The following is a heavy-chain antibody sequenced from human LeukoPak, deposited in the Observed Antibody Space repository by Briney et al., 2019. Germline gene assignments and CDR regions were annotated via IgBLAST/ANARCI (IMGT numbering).Heavy chain of an antibody. Sequence: GGSLRLSCVGSGFTFSSYSMNWVRQAPGKGLEWVSSISTSSIYIYYADSVKGRFTISRDNAKNSLYLQMSSLRAEDTAVYYCGRGRGNSGSFDVFDIWGQGTMVTVSS. CDR2: ISTSSIYI. J-gene: IGHJ3*02. D-gene: IGHD1-26*01. CDR1: GFTFSSYS. CDR3: GRGRGNSGSFDVFDI. V-gene: IGHV3-21*01.